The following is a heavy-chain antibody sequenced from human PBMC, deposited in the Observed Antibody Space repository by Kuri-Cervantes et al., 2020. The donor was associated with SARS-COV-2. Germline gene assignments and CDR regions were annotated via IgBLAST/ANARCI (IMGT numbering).Heavy chain of an antibody. J-gene: IGHJ4*02. Sequence: GGSLRLSCAASGFTFSDYAIDWVRQAPGKGPEWVAIISFDGRNTKYADSMKGRFTIPRDNSKNVVYLQINSLRLEDTAVYYCARGWYPVGATILYYFDYWGQGTLVTVSS. CDR3: ARGWYPVGATILYYFDY. CDR1: GFTFSDYA. D-gene: IGHD1-26*01. CDR2: ISFDGRNT. V-gene: IGHV3-30*04.